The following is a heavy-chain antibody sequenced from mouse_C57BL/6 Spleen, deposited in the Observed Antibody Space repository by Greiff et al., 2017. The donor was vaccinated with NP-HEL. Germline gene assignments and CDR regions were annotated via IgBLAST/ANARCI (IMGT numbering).Heavy chain of an antibody. Sequence: VQLQQSGPELVKPGASVKISCKASGYAFSSSWMNWVKQRPGKGLEWIGRIYPGDGDTNYNGKFKGKATLTADKSSSTAYMQLSSLTSEDSAVYFCARDGVDYYGSSLDYWGQGTTLTVSS. CDR1: GYAFSSSW. J-gene: IGHJ2*01. V-gene: IGHV1-82*01. CDR3: ARDGVDYYGSSLDY. CDR2: IYPGDGDT. D-gene: IGHD1-1*01.